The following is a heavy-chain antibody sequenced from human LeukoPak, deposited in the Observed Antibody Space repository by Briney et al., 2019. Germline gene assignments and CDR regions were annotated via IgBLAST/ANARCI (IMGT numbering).Heavy chain of an antibody. Sequence: PGGSLRLSCAASGFTFSNFGMHWVRQAPGKGLEWVAVIWYDESKEYYVDSVKGRLTISRDNSKNTLYLQVNSLRAEDTAVYYCARGYGGESGAFDIWGQGTMVIVSS. J-gene: IGHJ3*02. CDR2: IWYDESKE. CDR1: GFTFSNFG. D-gene: IGHD2-21*01. V-gene: IGHV3-33*01. CDR3: ARGYGGESGAFDI.